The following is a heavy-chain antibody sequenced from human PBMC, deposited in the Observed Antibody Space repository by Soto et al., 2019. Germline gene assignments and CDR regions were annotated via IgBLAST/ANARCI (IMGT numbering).Heavy chain of an antibody. D-gene: IGHD3-22*01. CDR2: TDGGVGGT. V-gene: IGHV3-23*01. J-gene: IGHJ3*02. CDR3: AASTYYFNSRSTFDI. CDR1: GFDFSSYA. Sequence: PGGSLRLSCAVSGFDFSSYAMSWVRQAPGKGLEWVSTTDGGVGGTYYADTVKGRFTISRDTSKNTLSLQMNSLRAEDTAVYYCAASTYYFNSRSTFDIWGQGTMVTVSS.